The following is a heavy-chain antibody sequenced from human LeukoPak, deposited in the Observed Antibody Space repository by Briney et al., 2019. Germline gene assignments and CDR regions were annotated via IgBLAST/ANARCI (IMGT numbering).Heavy chain of an antibody. D-gene: IGHD2-8*01. V-gene: IGHV3-23*01. J-gene: IGHJ4*02. CDR2: ISGSGGST. CDR1: GFTFSSYA. Sequence: PGGSLRLSCAASGFTFSSYAVSWVRQAPGKGLEWVSSISGSGGSTYSADSVKGRFTISRDNSKNTLYLQMNSLRAEDTALYYCAKDRSCTNDICHGDFDYWAQGTLVSVS. CDR3: AKDRSCTNDICHGDFDY.